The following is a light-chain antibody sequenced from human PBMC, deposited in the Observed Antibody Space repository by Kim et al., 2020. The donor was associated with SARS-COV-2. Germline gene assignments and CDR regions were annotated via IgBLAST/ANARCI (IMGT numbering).Light chain of an antibody. Sequence: PGQSVTISCTGTSSDVGNYNYVSWYQQHPGKAPKLIISEVTKRPSGVPDRFSGSKSGNTASLTISGLQAEDEADYYCCSYAGSYVVFGGGTQLTVL. CDR1: SSDVGNYNY. V-gene: IGLV2-11*03. CDR2: EVT. CDR3: CSYAGSYVV. J-gene: IGLJ2*01.